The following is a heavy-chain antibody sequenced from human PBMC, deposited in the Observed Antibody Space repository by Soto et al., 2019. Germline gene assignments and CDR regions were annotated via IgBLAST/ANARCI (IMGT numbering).Heavy chain of an antibody. CDR1: VFTVISST. CDR2: IILILGIA. Sequence: QVQLVQSGAEVKKPVSSGKVSCKASVFTVISSTISWVRQAPGQGLEGRGRIILILGIANYAQEFQDRVTITADKTPSTAYKELSSLRSEDTAVYYFARNDTFQAVMPRAPVNWFDPWGQGTLVTVSS. V-gene: IGHV1-69*02. J-gene: IGHJ5*02. D-gene: IGHD2-2*01. CDR3: ARNDTFQAVMPRAPVNWFDP.